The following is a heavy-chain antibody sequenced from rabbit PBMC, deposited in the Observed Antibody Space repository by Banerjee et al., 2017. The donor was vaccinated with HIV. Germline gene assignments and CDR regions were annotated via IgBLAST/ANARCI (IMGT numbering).Heavy chain of an antibody. CDR2: IYANSGSA. CDR3: ARDLAGVIGWNFGL. D-gene: IGHD4-1*01. CDR1: GFSFSSYH. J-gene: IGHJ3*01. V-gene: IGHV1S7*01. Sequence: QLEESGGDLVKPEGSLTLTCTASGFSFSSYHISWVRQAPGKGLEWIGIIYANSGSAAYASWVNGRFTISSDNAQNTVDLQMSSLTAADTATYFCARDLAGVIGWNFGLWGQGTLVTVS.